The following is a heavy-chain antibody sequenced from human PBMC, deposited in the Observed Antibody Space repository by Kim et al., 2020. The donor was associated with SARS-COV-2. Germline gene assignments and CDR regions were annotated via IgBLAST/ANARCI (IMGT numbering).Heavy chain of an antibody. D-gene: IGHD5-18*01. J-gene: IGHJ4*02. V-gene: IGHV4-39*01. Sequence: LKSRVTISVDTSKNQFSLKLSSVTAADTAVYYCAMTELGYSYGYEYFDYWGQGTLVTVSS. CDR3: AMTELGYSYGYEYFDY.